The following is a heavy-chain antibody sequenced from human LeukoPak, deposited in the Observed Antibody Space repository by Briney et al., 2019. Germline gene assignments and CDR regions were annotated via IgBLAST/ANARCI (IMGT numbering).Heavy chain of an antibody. CDR3: ARDRWELPPGFYYYGMDV. CDR2: ISAYNGNT. Sequence: ASVKVSCKASGYTFTSYGISWVRQPPGQGLEWMGWISAYNGNTNYAQKLQGRVTMTTDTSTSTAYMELRSLRSDDTAVYYCARDRWELPPGFYYYGMDVWGQGTTVTVSS. D-gene: IGHD1-26*01. J-gene: IGHJ6*02. CDR1: GYTFTSYG. V-gene: IGHV1-18*01.